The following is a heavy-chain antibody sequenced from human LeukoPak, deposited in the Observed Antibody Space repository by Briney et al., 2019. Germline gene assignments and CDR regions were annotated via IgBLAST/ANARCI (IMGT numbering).Heavy chain of an antibody. Sequence: ASVKVSCKASGYTFNSYGISWVRQAPGQGLEWMGWINPNSGGTTYAQKFQGRVAMTRDTSISTAYMELSRLRSDDTAVYYCARDERYDSSGYPFDYWGQGTLVTVSS. J-gene: IGHJ4*02. CDR2: INPNSGGT. CDR1: GYTFNSYG. D-gene: IGHD3-22*01. V-gene: IGHV1-2*02. CDR3: ARDERYDSSGYPFDY.